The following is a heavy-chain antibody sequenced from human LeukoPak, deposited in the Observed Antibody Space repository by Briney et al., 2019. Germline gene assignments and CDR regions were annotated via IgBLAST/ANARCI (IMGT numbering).Heavy chain of an antibody. CDR1: GYSFTTYW. CDR3: ARQTAMGRSGDY. D-gene: IGHD5-18*01. Sequence: GESLKISCKGSGYSFTTYWIGWVRQMPGKGLAWMGIIDPSDSETRYTPSFQGQVTISADKSLSTAYLQWNSLKASDTAMYYCARQTAMGRSGDYWGQGTLVIVSS. V-gene: IGHV5-51*01. J-gene: IGHJ4*02. CDR2: IDPSDSET.